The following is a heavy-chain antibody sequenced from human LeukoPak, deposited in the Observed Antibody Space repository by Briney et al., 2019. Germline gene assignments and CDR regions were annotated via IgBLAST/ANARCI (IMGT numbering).Heavy chain of an antibody. CDR3: ARDRDDYGDYGGAFDI. D-gene: IGHD4-17*01. CDR2: IYYSGST. CDR1: GGSISSGDYY. J-gene: IGHJ3*02. V-gene: IGHV4-30-4*08. Sequence: SETLSFTCTVSGGSISSGDYYWSWIRQPPGKGLEWIGYIYYSGSTYYNPFLQSRVTISVDTSQNQFSLKLSSVTAADRAVYYCARDRDDYGDYGGAFDIWGQGTMVTVSS.